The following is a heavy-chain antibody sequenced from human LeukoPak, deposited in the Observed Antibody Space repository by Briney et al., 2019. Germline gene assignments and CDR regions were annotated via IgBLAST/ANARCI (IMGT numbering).Heavy chain of an antibody. CDR1: GFTFSDAC. Sequence: GGSLRLSCVGSGFTFSDACMSWVRQAPGKGLEWVGRIKSKSDGGTIDYAAPVKGRFTISRDDSRNTLYLQMNSLKTEDTDVYYCTTRRQDGWWGQGTLVTVS. J-gene: IGHJ4*02. D-gene: IGHD2-15*01. CDR3: TTRRQDGW. V-gene: IGHV3-15*01. CDR2: IKSKSDGGTI.